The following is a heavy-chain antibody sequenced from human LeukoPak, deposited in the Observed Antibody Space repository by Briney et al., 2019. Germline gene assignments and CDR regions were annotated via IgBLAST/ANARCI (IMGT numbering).Heavy chain of an antibody. CDR1: GYTFTSYG. D-gene: IGHD5-12*01. CDR2: ISAYNGNT. Sequence: GASVKVSCEASGYTFTSYGISWVRQAPGQGLEWTGWISAYNGNTNYAQKLQGRVTMTTDTSTSTAYMELRSLRSDDTAVYYCARGARGYSGYGLRYFDYWGQGTLVTVSS. V-gene: IGHV1-18*01. J-gene: IGHJ4*02. CDR3: ARGARGYSGYGLRYFDY.